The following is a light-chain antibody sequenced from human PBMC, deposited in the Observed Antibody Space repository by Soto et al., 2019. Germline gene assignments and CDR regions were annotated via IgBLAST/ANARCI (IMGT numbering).Light chain of an antibody. CDR2: AAT. CDR1: QNIKNY. Sequence: DGHMTQSPSSLSSSVGDRVNITCRASQNIKNYLSWYQQRPGKAPRVVIFAATLLQSGVPSTFSGYGSGTEFTLAISSLHPDDVATYYCLQSHSTPLTFGQGNRL. J-gene: IGKJ5*01. CDR3: LQSHSTPLT. V-gene: IGKV1-39*01.